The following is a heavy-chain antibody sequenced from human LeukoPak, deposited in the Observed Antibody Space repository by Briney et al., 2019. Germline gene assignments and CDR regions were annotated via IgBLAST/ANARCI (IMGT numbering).Heavy chain of an antibody. V-gene: IGHV3-48*04. CDR3: ARDADSSSWSMYYYYGMDV. Sequence: GGSLRLSCAASGFTFSSYSMNWVRQAPGKGLEWGSYISGSSSTIYYADSVKGRFTISRDNAKNSLYLQMNSLRAEDTAVYYCARDADSSSWSMYYYYGMDVWGQGTTVTVSS. J-gene: IGHJ6*02. D-gene: IGHD6-13*01. CDR2: ISGSSSTI. CDR1: GFTFSSYS.